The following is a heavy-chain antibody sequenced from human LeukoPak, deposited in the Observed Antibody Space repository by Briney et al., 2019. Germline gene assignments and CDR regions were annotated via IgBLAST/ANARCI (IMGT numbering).Heavy chain of an antibody. CDR2: ISSAGTT. D-gene: IGHD6-13*01. V-gene: IGHV3-66*01. J-gene: IGHJ4*02. CDR1: GFTVSSSY. Sequence: GGSLRLSCAASGFTVSSSYMSWVRQAPGKGLEWVSIISSAGTTYYADSVKGRFTISRDNSKNTVYLQVNSLRDEDTAVYYCARDLEAANTFYFDYWGQGTMVTVSS. CDR3: ARDLEAANTFYFDY.